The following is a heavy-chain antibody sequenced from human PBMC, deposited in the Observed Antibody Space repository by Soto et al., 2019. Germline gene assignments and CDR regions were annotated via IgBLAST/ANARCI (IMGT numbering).Heavy chain of an antibody. J-gene: IGHJ4*02. Sequence: QLLESGGNLVQPGGSLRLSCAAAGFTFSTYTMSWVRQAPGKGPEWVAGFYGGGSTSTFYADSVKGRFTISRDHSKNMLFLQMNSLRAEDTAVYYCTKDRHPDGICSFDCWVQGTLVTVSS. CDR2: FYGGGSTST. D-gene: IGHD2-15*01. V-gene: IGHV3-23*01. CDR3: TKDRHPDGICSFDC. CDR1: GFTFSTYT.